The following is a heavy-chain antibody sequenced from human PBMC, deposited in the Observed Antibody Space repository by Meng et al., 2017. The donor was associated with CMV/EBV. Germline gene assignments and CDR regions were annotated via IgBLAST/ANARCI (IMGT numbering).Heavy chain of an antibody. D-gene: IGHD5-18*01. CDR1: GYTFTGYY. CDR2: MNPNSGGT. V-gene: IGHV1-2*02. CDR3: ARDFSHTAMVSRGSGY. Sequence: SGYTFTGYYMHWVRQAPGQGLEWMGWMNPNSGGTNYAQKFQGRITMTRDTSISTAYMELSRLRSDDTAVYYCARDFSHTAMVSRGSGYWGQGTLVTVSS. J-gene: IGHJ4*02.